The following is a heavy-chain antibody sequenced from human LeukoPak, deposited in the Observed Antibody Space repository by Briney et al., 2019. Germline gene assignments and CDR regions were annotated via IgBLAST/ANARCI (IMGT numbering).Heavy chain of an antibody. CDR3: ASDLSGSYSFDY. Sequence: SETLSLTCTVSGYSISSGYYWGWNRQPPGKGLEWIGSIYHSGSTYYNPSLKSRVTISVDTSKNQFSLKLSSVTAADTAVYYCASDLSGSYSFDYWGQGTLVTVSS. CDR2: IYHSGST. J-gene: IGHJ4*02. CDR1: GYSISSGYY. V-gene: IGHV4-38-2*02. D-gene: IGHD1-26*01.